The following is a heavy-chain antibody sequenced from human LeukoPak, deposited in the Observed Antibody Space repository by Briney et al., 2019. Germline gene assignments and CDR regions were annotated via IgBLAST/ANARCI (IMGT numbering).Heavy chain of an antibody. CDR2: IIPILGIA. D-gene: IGHD3-10*01. J-gene: IGHJ6*02. CDR3: AREGSYGSGGMDV. Sequence: ASVKVSCKASGGTFSSYAISWVRQAPGQGLEWMGRIIPILGIANYAQKFQGRVTITADKSTSTAYMELSSLRSEGTAVYYCAREGSYGSGGMDVWGQGTTVTVSS. V-gene: IGHV1-69*04. CDR1: GGTFSSYA.